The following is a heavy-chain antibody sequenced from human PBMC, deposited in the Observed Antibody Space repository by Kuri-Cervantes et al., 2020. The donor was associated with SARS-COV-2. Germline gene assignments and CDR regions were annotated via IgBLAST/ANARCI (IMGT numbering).Heavy chain of an antibody. CDR2: INPNSGGT. CDR1: GYTFTGYY. D-gene: IGHD5-12*01. J-gene: IGHJ4*02. V-gene: IGHV1-2*04. CDR3: ARGWADGYGTPANVDIVALDY. Sequence: ASVKVSCKAPGYTFTGYYMHWVRQAPGQGLEWMGWINPNSGGTNYAQKFLGWVTMTRDTSISTAHMELSRLRSDDTAVYYCARGWADGYGTPANVDIVALDYWGQGTLVTVSS.